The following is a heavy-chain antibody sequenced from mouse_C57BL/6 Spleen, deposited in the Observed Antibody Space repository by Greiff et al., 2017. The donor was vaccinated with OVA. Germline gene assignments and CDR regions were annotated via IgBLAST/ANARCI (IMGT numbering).Heavy chain of an antibody. Sequence: VQLQQPGAELVKPGASVQLSCKASGYTFTSYWMQWVKQRPGQGLEWIGEIDPSDCYTYYYQKFKGKATLTVDTSSSTAYMQLSSLTSDDSAVYYCARSRITTVVEGFAYWGQGTLVTVSA. J-gene: IGHJ3*01. V-gene: IGHV1-50*01. D-gene: IGHD1-1*01. CDR2: IDPSDCYT. CDR3: ARSRITTVVEGFAY. CDR1: GYTFTSYW.